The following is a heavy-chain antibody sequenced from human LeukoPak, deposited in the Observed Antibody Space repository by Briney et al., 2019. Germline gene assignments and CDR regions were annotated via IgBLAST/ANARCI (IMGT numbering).Heavy chain of an antibody. CDR2: INPNSGGT. J-gene: IGHJ4*02. V-gene: IGHV1-2*04. CDR3: AREFRDGYNDPGGWRYFDY. D-gene: IGHD5-24*01. CDR1: GYTFTGYY. Sequence: GASVKVSCKASGYTFTGYYMHWVRQAPGQGLEWMGWINPNSGGTNYAQKFQGWVTMTRDTSISTAYMELSRLRSDDTAVYYCAREFRDGYNDPGGWRYFDYWGQGTLVTVSS.